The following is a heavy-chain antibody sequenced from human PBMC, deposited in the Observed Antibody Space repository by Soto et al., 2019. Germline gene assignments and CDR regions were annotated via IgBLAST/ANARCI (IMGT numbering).Heavy chain of an antibody. V-gene: IGHV4-34*01. Sequence: SETLSLTCAVYGGSFSGYYWSWIRQPPGKGLEWIGEINHSGSTNYNPSLKSRVTISVDTSKNQFSLKLSSVTAADTAVYYCARGGGHSSSSAFNFGYWYFDLWGRGTLVTVSS. D-gene: IGHD6-6*01. CDR1: GGSFSGYY. CDR2: INHSGST. CDR3: ARGGGHSSSSAFNFGYWYFDL. J-gene: IGHJ2*01.